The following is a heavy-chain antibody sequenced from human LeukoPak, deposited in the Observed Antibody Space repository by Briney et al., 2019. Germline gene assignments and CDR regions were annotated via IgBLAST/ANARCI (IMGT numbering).Heavy chain of an antibody. J-gene: IGHJ5*02. Sequence: SETLSLTCTVSGGSINSNYWSWIRQPPGKGLEWIGYIYYTGSTNYNPSLKSRVTMSVDTSKNQFSLKVTSVTAADTAVYHCARQEKAVAGPGWFDPWGQGILVTVSS. CDR3: ARQEKAVAGPGWFDP. V-gene: IGHV4-59*01. CDR2: IYYTGST. D-gene: IGHD6-19*01. CDR1: GGSINSNY.